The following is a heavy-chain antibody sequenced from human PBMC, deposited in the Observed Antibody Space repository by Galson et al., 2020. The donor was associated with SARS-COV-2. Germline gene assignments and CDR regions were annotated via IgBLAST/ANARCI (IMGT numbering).Heavy chain of an antibody. J-gene: IGHJ4*02. Sequence: GESLKISCAASGFSFSNLAMSWVRQAPGKGLEWVSSLCGSGSRTYYAVPVQGRFIISRDNSKNTVHLQMNSLRAEDTAIYYCAKDLGWGWTFDSWGQGTLVTVSS. V-gene: IGHV3-23*01. D-gene: IGHD7-27*01. CDR3: AKDLGWGWTFDS. CDR1: GFSFSNLA. CDR2: LCGSGSRT.